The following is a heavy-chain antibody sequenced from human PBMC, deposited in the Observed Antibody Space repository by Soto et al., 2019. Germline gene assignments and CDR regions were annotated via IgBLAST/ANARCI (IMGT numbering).Heavy chain of an antibody. CDR2: MNPNSGNT. J-gene: IGHJ3*02. CDR3: ASQAKDVDYESAFDI. V-gene: IGHV1-8*01. Sequence: ASVKVSCKASGYTFTSYDINWVRQATGQGLEWMGWMNPNSGNTGYAQKFQGRVTMTRNTPISTAYMELSSLRSEDTAVYYCASQAKDVDYESAFDIWGQGTMVTVSS. CDR1: GYTFTSYD. D-gene: IGHD4-17*01.